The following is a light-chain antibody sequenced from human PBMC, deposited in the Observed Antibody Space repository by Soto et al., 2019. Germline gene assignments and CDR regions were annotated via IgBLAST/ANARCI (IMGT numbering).Light chain of an antibody. Sequence: DIQMTQSPSTLSASVGDRVTITCRASQSISSWLAWYQQKPGKAPKLLIYKASSLESGVQSRSSGSGSGTEFTLTISSLQPDDFATYYCQHYNSYSEAFGPGTKG. J-gene: IGKJ1*01. CDR1: QSISSW. V-gene: IGKV1-5*03. CDR3: QHYNSYSEA. CDR2: KAS.